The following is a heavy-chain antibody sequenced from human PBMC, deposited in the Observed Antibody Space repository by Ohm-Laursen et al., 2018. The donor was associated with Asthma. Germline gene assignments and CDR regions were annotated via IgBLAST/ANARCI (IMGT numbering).Heavy chain of an antibody. D-gene: IGHD3-22*01. Sequence: SLRLSCAASGFTFSDYGMHWVRQAPGKGLEWVAVISYDGSNKYYADSVKGRFTISRDNSKNTLYLQMNSLRAEDTAVYYCARGSGDYYDSSGYYYFDYWGQGTLVTVSS. J-gene: IGHJ4*02. CDR2: ISYDGSNK. CDR3: ARGSGDYYDSSGYYYFDY. V-gene: IGHV3-30*03. CDR1: GFTFSDYG.